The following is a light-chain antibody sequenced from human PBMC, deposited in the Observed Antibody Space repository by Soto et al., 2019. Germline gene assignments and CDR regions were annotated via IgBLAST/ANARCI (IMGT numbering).Light chain of an antibody. V-gene: IGKV1-39*01. Sequence: DIQMTQSPSSLSASVGDRVTITCRASQSVSNYLNWYQQKPGKAPKLLIYAASSLQGGVPSRFSGSGSGTDFTLTISTLQPEDFATDYCQQSYSSPLTFGGGTKVEIK. CDR3: QQSYSSPLT. CDR2: AAS. CDR1: QSVSNY. J-gene: IGKJ4*01.